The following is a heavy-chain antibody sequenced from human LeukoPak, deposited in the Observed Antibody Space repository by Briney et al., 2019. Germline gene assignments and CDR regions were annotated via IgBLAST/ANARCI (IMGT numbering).Heavy chain of an antibody. V-gene: IGHV4-61*05. J-gene: IGHJ6*03. CDR3: ARLSVIVGAALEYYYYYMDV. CDR1: GGSITSSGYY. Sequence: SETLSLTCTVSGGSITSSGYYWGWIRQPPGKRLEWVGESNDSGGTNYNPSLKSRVTISADKSKNQVSLKLTSVTAADTAVYYCARLSVIVGAALEYYYYYMDVWDQGTTVTVSS. CDR2: SNDSGGT. D-gene: IGHD1-26*01.